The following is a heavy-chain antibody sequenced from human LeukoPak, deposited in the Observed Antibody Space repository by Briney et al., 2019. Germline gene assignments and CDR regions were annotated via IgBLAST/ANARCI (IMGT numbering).Heavy chain of an antibody. D-gene: IGHD4-17*01. CDR3: ASTNRESQGDYGDYGWFDP. J-gene: IGHJ5*02. Sequence: GGSLRLSCAASGFTFTNYGMSWVRQAPGKGLEWVSSISSSSSYIYYADSVKGRFTISRDNAKNSLYLQMNSLRAEDTAVYYCASTNRESQGDYGDYGWFDPWGQGTLVTVSS. CDR2: ISSSSSYI. V-gene: IGHV3-21*01. CDR1: GFTFTNYG.